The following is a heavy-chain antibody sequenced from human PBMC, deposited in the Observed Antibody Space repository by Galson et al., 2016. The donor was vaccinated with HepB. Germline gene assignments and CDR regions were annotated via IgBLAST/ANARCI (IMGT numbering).Heavy chain of an antibody. CDR2: INPDGSDT. Sequence: SLRLSCAASGFTFSSYWMHWVRQAPGKGLVWVSRINPDGSDTAYADSVKGRFTISRDNAKNALFLQMNSLRAEDTALYYCARGAGNYVAFDIWGQGTMVTVSS. V-gene: IGHV3-74*01. CDR1: GFTFSSYW. J-gene: IGHJ3*02. CDR3: ARGAGNYVAFDI. D-gene: IGHD6-19*01.